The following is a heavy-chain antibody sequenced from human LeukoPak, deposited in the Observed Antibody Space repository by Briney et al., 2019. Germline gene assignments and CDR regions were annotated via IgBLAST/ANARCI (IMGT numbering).Heavy chain of an antibody. CDR1: GFTFSSYA. CDR2: ISGSGGST. V-gene: IGHV3-23*01. CDR3: AKDEPDYYDSSGYRHYYNGMDV. J-gene: IGHJ6*02. D-gene: IGHD3-22*01. Sequence: GGSLRLSCAASGFTFSSYAMSWVRQAPGKGLEWASAISGSGGSTYYADSVKGRFTISRDNSKNTLYLQMNSLRAEDTAVYYCAKDEPDYYDSSGYRHYYNGMDVWGQGTTVTVSS.